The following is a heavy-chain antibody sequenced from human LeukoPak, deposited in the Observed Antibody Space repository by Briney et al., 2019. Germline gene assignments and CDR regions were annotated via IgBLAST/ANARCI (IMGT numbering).Heavy chain of an antibody. V-gene: IGHV3-30*02. CDR3: AKDRSSVYCSSTSCYLY. Sequence: GGSLRLSCAASGFTFSSYGMHWVRQAPGKGLEWVAFIRYDGSNKYYADSVKGRFTISRDNSKNTLYLQMNSLRAEDTAVYYCAKDRSSVYCSSTSCYLYWGQGTLVTVSS. D-gene: IGHD2-2*01. CDR1: GFTFSSYG. J-gene: IGHJ4*02. CDR2: IRYDGSNK.